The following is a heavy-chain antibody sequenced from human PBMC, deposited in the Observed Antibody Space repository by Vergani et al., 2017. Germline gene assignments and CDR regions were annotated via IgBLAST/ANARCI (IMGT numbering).Heavy chain of an antibody. CDR1: GFTVSSNY. J-gene: IGHJ4*02. Sequence: EVQLVESGGGLIQPGGSLRLSCAASGFTVSSNYMSWVRQAPGKGLEWVSVIYSGGSTYYADSVKGGFTISSDNSKNTLYLQMNSLSAEDTDVYYCARDHFEYSSSPEWDWGQGTLVTVSS. D-gene: IGHD6-6*01. CDR3: ARDHFEYSSSPEWD. CDR2: IYSGGST. V-gene: IGHV3-53*01.